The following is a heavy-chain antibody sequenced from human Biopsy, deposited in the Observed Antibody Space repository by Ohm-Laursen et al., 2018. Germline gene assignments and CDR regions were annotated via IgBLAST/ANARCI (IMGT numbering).Heavy chain of an antibody. D-gene: IGHD1/OR15-1a*01. V-gene: IGHV1-69*06. CDR3: ATGTTAAAPGLRPFGLDV. CDR1: GGTFSNYG. Sequence: SVKVSCKVPGGTFSNYGVNWVRQAPGQGLEWLGGNIPILGTGNYAQKFQDRVTVAADTSTSTATMELRSLRSEDTAVYYCATGTTAAAPGLRPFGLDVWGQGTTVTVPS. J-gene: IGHJ6*02. CDR2: NIPILGTG.